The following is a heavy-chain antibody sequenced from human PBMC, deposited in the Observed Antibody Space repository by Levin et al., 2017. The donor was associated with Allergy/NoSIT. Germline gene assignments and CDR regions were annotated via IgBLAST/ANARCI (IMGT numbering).Heavy chain of an antibody. CDR2: ISYDGSHK. D-gene: IGHD6-25*01. J-gene: IGHJ6*02. CDR3: AKEKFPGYSSGQSYYYYYAMDV. Sequence: SCAASGFTFSSYAINWVRQAPGKGLEWVALISYDGSHKYYADSVKGRFTISRDNSKNTVDVQINSLRAEDTAVYFCAKEKFPGYSSGQSYYYYYAMDVWGQGTTVTVSS. V-gene: IGHV3-30*18. CDR1: GFTFSSYA.